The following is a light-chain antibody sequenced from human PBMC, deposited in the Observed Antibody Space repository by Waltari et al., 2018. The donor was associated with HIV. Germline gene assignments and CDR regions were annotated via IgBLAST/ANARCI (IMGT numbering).Light chain of an antibody. V-gene: IGLV2-14*01. Sequence: QSALTQPATVSGSPGQSITISCTGGSNDVGGYNYDSWYQHLPGKAPKLIIYEVRNRPSGVSNRFSGSKSGNTASLTISGLQAEDEADYYCTSYASSSSLLFGGGTKLTVL. CDR1: SNDVGGYNY. CDR3: TSYASSSSLL. CDR2: EVR. J-gene: IGLJ2*01.